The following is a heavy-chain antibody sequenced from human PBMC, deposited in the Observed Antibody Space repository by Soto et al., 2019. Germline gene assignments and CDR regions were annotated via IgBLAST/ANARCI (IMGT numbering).Heavy chain of an antibody. CDR3: ARDRVGYSNYGGGMDV. J-gene: IGHJ6*02. D-gene: IGHD4-4*01. CDR2: INPSGGST. Sequence: ASVKVSCKASGYTFTSYYMHWVRQAPGQGLEWMGIINPSGGSTSYAQKFQGRVTMTRDTSTSTVYMELSSLRSEDTAVYYCARDRVGYSNYGGGMDVWGQGTTVTVSS. CDR1: GYTFTSYY. V-gene: IGHV1-46*01.